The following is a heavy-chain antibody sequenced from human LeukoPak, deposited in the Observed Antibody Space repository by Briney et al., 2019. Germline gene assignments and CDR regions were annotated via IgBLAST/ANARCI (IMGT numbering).Heavy chain of an antibody. CDR1: GGSFSGYY. Sequence: PSETLSLTCAVYGGSFSGYYWSWIRQPPGKGLEWIGEINHSGSTNYNPSLKSRVTISVDTSKNQFSLKLSSVTAADTAVYYCARAGYYYDSSGLNWFDPWGQGTPVTVSS. CDR2: INHSGST. J-gene: IGHJ5*02. CDR3: ARAGYYYDSSGLNWFDP. V-gene: IGHV4-34*01. D-gene: IGHD3-22*01.